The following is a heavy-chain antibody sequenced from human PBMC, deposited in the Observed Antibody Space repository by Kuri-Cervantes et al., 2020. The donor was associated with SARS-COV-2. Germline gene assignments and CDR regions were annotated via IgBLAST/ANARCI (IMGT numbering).Heavy chain of an antibody. CDR2: ISSSSSYI. J-gene: IGHJ6*02. Sequence: GGSLRLSCAASGFTFSSYSMNWVRQAPGKGLEWVSSISSSSSYIYYADSVKGRFTISRDNSKNTLYLQMNSLRAEDTAVYYCARAYSSSPLYYYYYGMDVWGQGTTVTVSS. CDR1: GFTFSSYS. CDR3: ARAYSSSPLYYYYYGMDV. V-gene: IGHV3-21*01. D-gene: IGHD6-6*01.